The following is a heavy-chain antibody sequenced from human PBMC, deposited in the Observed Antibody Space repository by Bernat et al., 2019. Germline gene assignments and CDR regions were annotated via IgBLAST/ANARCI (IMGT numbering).Heavy chain of an antibody. CDR2: ISGSGGST. CDR1: GFTFSSYA. CDR3: GSDYGYYYGMDV. D-gene: IGHD4-17*01. Sequence: EVQLLESGGGLVQPGGSLRLSCAASGFTFSSYAMSWVRQAPGKGLEWVSAISGSGGSTYYADSVKGRFTISRDNSKNTLYLQMNSLRAEDTAVYYCGSDYGYYYGMDVWGQGTTVTVSS. V-gene: IGHV3-23*01. J-gene: IGHJ6*02.